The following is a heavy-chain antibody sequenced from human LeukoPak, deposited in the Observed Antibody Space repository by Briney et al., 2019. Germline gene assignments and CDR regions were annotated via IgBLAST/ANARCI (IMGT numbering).Heavy chain of an antibody. CDR3: AKDTGS. V-gene: IGHV3-30*18. CDR2: ISYDGSNK. CDR1: GFTFSSYG. J-gene: IGHJ3*01. Sequence: GGSLRLPCAASGFTFSSYGMHWVREAPGKGLEWVAVISYDGSNKYYADSVKGRFTISRDNSKNTLYLQMNSLRAEDTAVYYCAKDTGSWGQGTMVTVSS. D-gene: IGHD1-14*01.